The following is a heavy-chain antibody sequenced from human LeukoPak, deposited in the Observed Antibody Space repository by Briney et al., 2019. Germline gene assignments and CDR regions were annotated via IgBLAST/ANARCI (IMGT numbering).Heavy chain of an antibody. V-gene: IGHV5-10-1*01. CDR2: IDPGDSFT. CDR1: GYSFSSYW. J-gene: IGHJ4*02. D-gene: IGHD2-8*02. Sequence: GESLKISCKGSGYSFSSYWISWVRQMPGKGLEWMGRIDPGDSFTKYRPSLEGRVTISAAKSLSTVYLQWSSLKASDTAIYYCARDGGGVSSWVSHWGQGTLVTVSS. CDR3: ARDGGGVSSWVSH.